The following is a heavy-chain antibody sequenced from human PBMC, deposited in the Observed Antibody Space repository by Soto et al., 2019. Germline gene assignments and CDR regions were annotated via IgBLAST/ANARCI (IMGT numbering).Heavy chain of an antibody. Sequence: VVAKPTETLTLTCTVSGFSLSNARMGVSWIRQPPGKALEWLAHIFSNDEKSYSTSLKSRLTISKDTSKSQVVLTMTNMDPVDTATYYCALTVAVAGYYFDYWGQGTLVTVSS. CDR2: IFSNDEK. V-gene: IGHV2-26*01. J-gene: IGHJ4*02. CDR3: ALTVAVAGYYFDY. D-gene: IGHD6-19*01. CDR1: GFSLSNARMG.